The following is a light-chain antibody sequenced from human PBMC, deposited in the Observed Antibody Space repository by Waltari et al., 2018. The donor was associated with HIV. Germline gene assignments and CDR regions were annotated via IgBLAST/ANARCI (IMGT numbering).Light chain of an antibody. CDR1: RRDVGGYRY. CDR2: DVR. V-gene: IGLV2-14*03. Sequence: QSALTPPASVSGAPGPSITISCTGTRRDVGGYRYVSWYQQHPGKAPKIMIFDVRNRPSGVSNRCSGSKSGNTASLTISGLQAEDEAHYFCSSYSSSTALVVFGGGTKVTVL. J-gene: IGLJ2*01. CDR3: SSYSSSTALVV.